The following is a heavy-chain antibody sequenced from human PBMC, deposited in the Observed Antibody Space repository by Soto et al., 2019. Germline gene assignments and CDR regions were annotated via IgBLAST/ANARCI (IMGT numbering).Heavy chain of an antibody. CDR3: ARGPVVVVSAPYYFDY. D-gene: IGHD2-21*01. CDR2: IYYSGST. J-gene: IGHJ4*02. V-gene: IGHV4-30-4*01. Sequence: SETLSLTCTVSGGSISSGDNYWSWIRQPPGKGLEWIGNIYYSGSTYYNPSLKSRVSISVDTSRDQFSLKLSSVTAADTAVYYCARGPVVVVSAPYYFDYWGQGTRVTVSS. CDR1: GGSISSGDNY.